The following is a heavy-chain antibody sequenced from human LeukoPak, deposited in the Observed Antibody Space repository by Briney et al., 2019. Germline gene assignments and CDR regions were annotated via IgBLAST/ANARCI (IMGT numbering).Heavy chain of an antibody. CDR3: ASCASVSCYPVYYYCGMDV. Sequence: GGSLRLSCAASGFTFSSYEMNWVRQAPGKGLEWVSYISSSGSSIYYAESVEGRFTISRDIAKNSLYLQMNSLRAEDTAVYYCASCASVSCYPVYYYCGMDVWGQGTTVTVSS. CDR2: ISSSGSSI. CDR1: GFTFSSYE. J-gene: IGHJ6*02. D-gene: IGHD2-2*01. V-gene: IGHV3-48*03.